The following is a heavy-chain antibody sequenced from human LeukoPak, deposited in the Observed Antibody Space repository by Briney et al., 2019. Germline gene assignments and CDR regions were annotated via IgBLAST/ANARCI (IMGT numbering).Heavy chain of an antibody. CDR3: ARRGYSYGPHYYYYYYMDV. CDR1: GGSFSGYY. D-gene: IGHD5-18*01. V-gene: IGHV4-34*01. J-gene: IGHJ6*03. Sequence: SETLSLTCAVYGGSFSGYYWSWIRQPPGKGLEWIGEINHSGSTNYNPSLKSRVTISVDTSKNQFSLKLSSVTAADTAVYYCARRGYSYGPHYYYYYYMDVWGKGTTVTISS. CDR2: INHSGST.